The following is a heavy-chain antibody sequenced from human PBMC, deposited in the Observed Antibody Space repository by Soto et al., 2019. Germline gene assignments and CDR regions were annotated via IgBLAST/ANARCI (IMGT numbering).Heavy chain of an antibody. V-gene: IGHV1-69*13. CDR1: GGTFSSYA. J-gene: IGHJ6*02. Sequence: SVKVSCKASGGTFSSYAISWVRQAPGQGLEWMGGIIPIFGTANYAQKFQGRVTITADESTSTAYMELSSLRSEDTAVYYCARGKNYDFWSGTHYYYGMDVWGQGTTVTVSS. CDR2: IIPIFGTA. CDR3: ARGKNYDFWSGTHYYYGMDV. D-gene: IGHD3-3*01.